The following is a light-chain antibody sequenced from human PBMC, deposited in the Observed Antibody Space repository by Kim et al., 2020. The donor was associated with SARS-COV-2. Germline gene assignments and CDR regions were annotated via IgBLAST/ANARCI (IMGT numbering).Light chain of an antibody. CDR3: QQYDKWPLT. CDR2: AAS. CDR1: RGVRSN. Sequence: PGERAPLSCRASRGVRSNLACDQQKPGQAPRLLIYAASSRVTGIPAKFSGSGSETEFTLTISSLQSEDFAVYYCQQYDKWPLTFGGGTKVDIK. V-gene: IGKV3-15*01. J-gene: IGKJ4*01.